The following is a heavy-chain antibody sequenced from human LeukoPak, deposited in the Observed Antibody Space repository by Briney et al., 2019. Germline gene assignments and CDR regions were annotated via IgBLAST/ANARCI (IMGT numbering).Heavy chain of an antibody. D-gene: IGHD3-10*01. CDR1: GGSISSGSYY. V-gene: IGHV4-61*02. Sequence: SQTLSLTCTVSGGSISSGSYYWSWIRQPAGKGLEWIGRIYTSGSTNYNPSLKSRVNISLDTPKNQFSLKLSSVTAADTAVYYCARDLVVYYGSGSLGYSYYYMDVRGKGTTVTVSS. J-gene: IGHJ6*03. CDR2: IYTSGST. CDR3: ARDLVVYYGSGSLGYSYYYMDV.